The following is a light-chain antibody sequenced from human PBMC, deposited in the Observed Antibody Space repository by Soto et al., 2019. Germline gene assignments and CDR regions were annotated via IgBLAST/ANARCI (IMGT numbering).Light chain of an antibody. J-gene: IGKJ1*01. V-gene: IGKV3-15*01. CDR1: QSVSSN. Sequence: EIIMTQSPATLSVSPGERATLSCRASQSVSSNLAWYRQRPGQAPRLLIYGTSTRATGIPDRFSGSGSGTEFTLTISRLEPEDFAVYYCQQYGSPPWTFGQGTKVEIK. CDR3: QQYGSPPWT. CDR2: GTS.